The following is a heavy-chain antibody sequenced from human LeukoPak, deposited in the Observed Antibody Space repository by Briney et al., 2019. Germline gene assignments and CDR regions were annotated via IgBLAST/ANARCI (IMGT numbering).Heavy chain of an antibody. D-gene: IGHD2-15*01. CDR1: GYSFINYW. V-gene: IGHV5-51*01. CDR2: IYPGDSDT. Sequence: GESLKISCKGSGYSFINYWIGWVRQMPRKGLEWRGIIYPGDSDTRYSPSFQGQVTISADKSISTAYLHWSILKASDTAMYDCARRAYCSGGGCHSGGFDVWGQGTMVTVSS. CDR3: ARRAYCSGGGCHSGGFDV. J-gene: IGHJ3*01.